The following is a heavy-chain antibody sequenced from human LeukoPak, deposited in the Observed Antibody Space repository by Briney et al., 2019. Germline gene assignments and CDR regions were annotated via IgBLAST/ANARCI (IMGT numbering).Heavy chain of an antibody. V-gene: IGHV1-69*05. CDR3: ARVDCSSTSCRQRNYYYYMDV. CDR1: GGTFSSYA. J-gene: IGHJ6*03. CDR2: IIPIFGTA. Sequence: SVKVSCKASGGTFSSYAISWVRQAPGQGLEWMGGIIPIFGTANYAQKFQGRVTITTDESTSTAYMELSSLRSEDTAVYYCARVDCSSTSCRQRNYYYYMDVCGKGTTVTVSS. D-gene: IGHD2-2*01.